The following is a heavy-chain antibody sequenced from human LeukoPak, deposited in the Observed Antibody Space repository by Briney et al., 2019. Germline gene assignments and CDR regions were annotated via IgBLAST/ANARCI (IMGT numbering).Heavy chain of an antibody. J-gene: IGHJ3*02. Sequence: GGSLRLSCSASGFTLRSHWMHWVRQAPGKGLMWVSRINSDGSRTDYADSVKGRFSISRDNAKNTLFLQMSSLRGEDTAVYYCVRNSEEYVRGSYRYADAFDIWGQGTMVTVTS. D-gene: IGHD3-16*02. CDR3: VRNSEEYVRGSYRYADAFDI. CDR1: GFTLRSHW. CDR2: INSDGSRT. V-gene: IGHV3-74*01.